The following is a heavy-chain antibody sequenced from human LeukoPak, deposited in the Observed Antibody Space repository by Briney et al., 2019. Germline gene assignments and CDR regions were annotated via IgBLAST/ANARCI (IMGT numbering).Heavy chain of an antibody. CDR2: IYYSGST. CDR1: GGSISSSSYY. CDR3: ARSGYAGGY. V-gene: IGHV4-39*07. J-gene: IGHJ4*02. Sequence: SETLSLTCTVSGGSISSSSYYWGWIRQPPGKGLEWIGSIYYSGSTYYNPSLKSRVTISVDTSENQFSLKLSSVTAADTAVYYCARSGYAGGYWGQGTLVTVSS. D-gene: IGHD5-12*01.